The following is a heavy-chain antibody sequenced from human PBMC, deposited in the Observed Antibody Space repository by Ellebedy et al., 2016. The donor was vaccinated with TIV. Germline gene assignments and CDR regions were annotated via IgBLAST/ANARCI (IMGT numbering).Heavy chain of an antibody. J-gene: IGHJ4*02. V-gene: IGHV4-31*03. CDR2: IFHSGST. D-gene: IGHD3-10*01. Sequence: MPSETLSLTCSVSGGSISNSGYYWNWIRQHPGKGLEWIVYIFHSGSTSYNPSLQSRVIISVDMSKNQFSLSMSSVTAADTAVYYCARTWYYFGSVTYSPDFWGQGTLVTVSS. CDR3: ARTWYYFGSVTYSPDF. CDR1: GGSISNSGYY.